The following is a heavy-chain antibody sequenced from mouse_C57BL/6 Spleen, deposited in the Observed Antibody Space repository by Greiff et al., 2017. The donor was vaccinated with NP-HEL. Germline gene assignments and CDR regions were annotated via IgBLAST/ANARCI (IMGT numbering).Heavy chain of an antibody. Sequence: VQLQQPGAELVKPGASVKLSCKASGYTFTSYWMQWVKQRPGQGLEWIGEIDPSDSYTNYNQKFKGKATLTVDTSSSTAYMQLSSLTSEDSAVYYCAILGDYWGQGTSVTVSS. CDR3: AILGDY. V-gene: IGHV1-50*01. J-gene: IGHJ4*01. CDR1: GYTFTSYW. CDR2: IDPSDSYT. D-gene: IGHD3-1*01.